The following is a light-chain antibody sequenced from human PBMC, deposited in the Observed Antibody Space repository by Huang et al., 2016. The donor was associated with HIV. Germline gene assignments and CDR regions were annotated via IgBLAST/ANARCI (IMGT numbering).Light chain of an antibody. V-gene: IGKV3-20*01. CDR3: HQYGTSPTT. J-gene: IGKJ2*01. CDR2: SAS. Sequence: EIVLTQSPGTLSLSPGERATLSCRASQSVSSNFLAWYQQKPGQDPRLLIYSASTRATGISDRFSGSGSGTDFTLTISRLEPEDFAVYCCHQYGTSPTTFGQGTKVEIK. CDR1: QSVSSNF.